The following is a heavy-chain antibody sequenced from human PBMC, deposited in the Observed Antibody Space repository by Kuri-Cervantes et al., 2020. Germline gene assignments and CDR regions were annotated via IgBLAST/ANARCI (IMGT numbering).Heavy chain of an antibody. CDR3: ARGPTPGITLIGHYYYYYGMDA. J-gene: IGHJ6*02. D-gene: IGHD3-16*01. CDR2: INPNSGGT. Sequence: ASVKVSCKASGYTFTGYYMHWVRQAPGQGLEWMGWINPNSGGTNYAQKFQGRVTMTRDTSISTAYMELSRLRSDDTAVYYCARGPTPGITLIGHYYYYYGMDAWGQGTTVTVSS. V-gene: IGHV1-2*02. CDR1: GYTFTGYY.